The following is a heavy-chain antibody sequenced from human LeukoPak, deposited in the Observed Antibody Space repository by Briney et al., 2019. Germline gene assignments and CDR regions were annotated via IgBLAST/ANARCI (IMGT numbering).Heavy chain of an antibody. V-gene: IGHV7-4-1*02. Sequence: GASVKVSCEASGYTFTGYYIHWVRQAPGQGLEWMGWINTNTGNPTYAQGFTGRFVFSLDTSVSTAYLQISSLKAEDTAVYYCARDFYDILTGYSLGCDWGQGTLVTVSS. J-gene: IGHJ4*02. CDR2: INTNTGNP. CDR3: ARDFYDILTGYSLGCD. CDR1: GYTFTGYY. D-gene: IGHD3-9*01.